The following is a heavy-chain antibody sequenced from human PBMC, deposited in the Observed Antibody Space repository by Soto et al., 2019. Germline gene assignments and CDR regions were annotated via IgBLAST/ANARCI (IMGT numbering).Heavy chain of an antibody. CDR1: GVSVTTGGGYY. CDR3: AKDEGLLWSGESV. Sequence: QVQLQESGPGLVKPSQTLSLTCSVSGVSVTTGGGYYWSWIRQHPGKGPEWIGYIYYSGSTYYNPSLRSRVTLSADPSTNHCSLTMTSVAVADTAVYFCAKDEGLLWSGESVGGQGMLVTVSS. CDR2: IYYSGST. D-gene: IGHD3-10*01. V-gene: IGHV4-31*03. J-gene: IGHJ4*02.